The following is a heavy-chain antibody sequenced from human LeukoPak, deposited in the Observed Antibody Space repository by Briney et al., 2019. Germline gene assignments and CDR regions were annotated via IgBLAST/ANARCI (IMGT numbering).Heavy chain of an antibody. CDR3: ARGENFDWLHYYYYTDV. J-gene: IGHJ6*03. V-gene: IGHV4-39*07. CDR2: IYYSGST. Sequence: SETLSLTCTVSGGSISSSSYYWGWIRQPPGKGLEWIGSIYYSGSTYYNPSLKSRVTISVDTSKNQFSLKLSSVTAADTAVYYCARGENFDWLHYYYYTDVWGKGTTVTVSS. D-gene: IGHD3-9*01. CDR1: GGSISSSSYY.